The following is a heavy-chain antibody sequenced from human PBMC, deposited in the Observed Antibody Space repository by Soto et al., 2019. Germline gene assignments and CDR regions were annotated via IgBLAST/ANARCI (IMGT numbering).Heavy chain of an antibody. CDR2: IYYSGST. V-gene: IGHV4-59*01. CDR1: GAPITISY. J-gene: IGHJ4*02. CDR3: ARDAGGPYDN. D-gene: IGHD2-15*01. Sequence: XETLSLPSTVSGAPITISYWSWIRQAPGKGLEWIGYIYYSGSTTYNPSRKSRVTMSADTSKDQFYLKLNSVTAADTAVYYCARDAGGPYDNWGPGILVTVSS.